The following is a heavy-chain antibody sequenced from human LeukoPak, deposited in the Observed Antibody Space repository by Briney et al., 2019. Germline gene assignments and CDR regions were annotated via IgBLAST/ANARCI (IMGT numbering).Heavy chain of an antibody. CDR1: GFTFSRYT. D-gene: IGHD5-24*01. V-gene: IGHV3-21*01. J-gene: IGHJ4*02. CDR2: ITSSSTYI. CDR3: AIPGDGYNYYFDY. Sequence: PGGSLRLSCAASGFTFSRYTMNWVRQAPGKELEWVSSITSSSTYIYYADSLKGRFTISRDNAKNSLYLQMNSLRAEDTAVYYCAIPGDGYNYYFDYWGQGTLVTVSS.